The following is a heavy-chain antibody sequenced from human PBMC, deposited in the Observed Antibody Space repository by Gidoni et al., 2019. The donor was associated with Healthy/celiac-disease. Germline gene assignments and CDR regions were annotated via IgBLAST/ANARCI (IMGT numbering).Heavy chain of an antibody. Sequence: QVQLVESGGGVVQPGRSLRLSCAASGFTFSSYGMHWVRPAPGKGLEWVAVISYDGSNKYYADSVKGRFTISRDNSKNTLYLQMNSLRAEDTAVYYCARGGSADYWGQGTLVTVSS. CDR2: ISYDGSNK. V-gene: IGHV3-30*03. CDR1: GFTFSSYG. CDR3: ARGGSADY. J-gene: IGHJ4*02. D-gene: IGHD5-12*01.